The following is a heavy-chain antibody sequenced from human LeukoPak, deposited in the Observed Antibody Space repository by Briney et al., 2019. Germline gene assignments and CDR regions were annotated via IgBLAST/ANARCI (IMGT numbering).Heavy chain of an antibody. CDR3: ARGSITNYAFDI. J-gene: IGHJ3*02. Sequence: SETLSLTCTVSCGSISIYYWSWIRQPAGKGLEWIGRIYTSGSTNYNPSLKSRVTMSVDTSKNQFSLKLSSVTAADTAVYYCARGSITNYAFDIWGQGTMVTVSS. D-gene: IGHD3-3*01. V-gene: IGHV4-4*07. CDR1: CGSISIYY. CDR2: IYTSGST.